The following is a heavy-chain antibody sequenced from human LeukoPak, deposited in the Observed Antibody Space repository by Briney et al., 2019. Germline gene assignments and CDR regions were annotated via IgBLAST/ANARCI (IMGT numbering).Heavy chain of an antibody. V-gene: IGHV4-34*01. D-gene: IGHD3-9*01. CDR3: AREWILTSYDY. CDR2: INHSGST. Sequence: SETLSLTCAVYGGSFSGYYWSWIRQPPGKGLEWIGEINHSGSTNYNPSLKSRVTISVDTSKNQFSLKLSSATAADTAVYYCAREWILTSYDYWGQGTLVTVSS. CDR1: GGSFSGYY. J-gene: IGHJ4*02.